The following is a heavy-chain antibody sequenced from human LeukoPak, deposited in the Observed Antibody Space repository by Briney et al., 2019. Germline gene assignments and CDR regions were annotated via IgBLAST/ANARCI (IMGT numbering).Heavy chain of an antibody. CDR3: ARGSSSGSYYNGRFNWFDP. CDR1: GYTFTSYD. D-gene: IGHD3-10*01. Sequence: ASVKVSCKASGYTFTSYDINWVRQATGKGLEWMGWMNPNSGNTGYAQKFQGRVTMTRNTSISTAYMELSSLRSEDTAVYYCARGSSSGSYYNGRFNWFDPWGQGTLVTVSS. V-gene: IGHV1-8*01. J-gene: IGHJ5*02. CDR2: MNPNSGNT.